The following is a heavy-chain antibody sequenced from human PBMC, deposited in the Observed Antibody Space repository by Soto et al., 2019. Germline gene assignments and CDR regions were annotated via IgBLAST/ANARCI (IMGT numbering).Heavy chain of an antibody. CDR3: ASKFGELLADAFGI. V-gene: IGHV4-4*02. CDR1: NASISSRKW. Sequence: QVQLQESGPGLVKPSGTLSLTCTVSNASISSRKWWTWVRQTPGKGLEWIGEIYHSGSINHNPSLKGRVTMSVDKSNNQFSLKMTSVTAADTAVYYCASKFGELLADAFGIWGPGTVVTVSS. D-gene: IGHD3-10*01. CDR2: IYHSGSI. J-gene: IGHJ3*02.